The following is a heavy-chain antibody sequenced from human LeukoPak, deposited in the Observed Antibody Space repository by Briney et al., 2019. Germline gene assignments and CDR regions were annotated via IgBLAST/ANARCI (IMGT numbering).Heavy chain of an antibody. J-gene: IGHJ4*02. D-gene: IGHD3-22*01. Sequence: GESLKISCEASGYSFANKWIGWVRQMPGKGLEWMGIIYPRDSDTRYSPSFQGRVTISADKSINTAYLQWSSLEASDTAIYYCVRHNYYDTRGYYTLAYWGQGTLVTVSS. V-gene: IGHV5-51*01. CDR3: VRHNYYDTRGYYTLAY. CDR1: GYSFANKW. CDR2: IYPRDSDT.